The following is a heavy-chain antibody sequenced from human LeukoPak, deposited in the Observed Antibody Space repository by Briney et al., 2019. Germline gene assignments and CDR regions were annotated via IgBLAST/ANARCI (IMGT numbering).Heavy chain of an antibody. D-gene: IGHD2-2*02. CDR1: GYTFTSYG. CDR2: ISAYNGNT. Sequence: ASVKVSCKASGYTFTSYGISWVRQAPGQGLEWMGWISAYNGNTNCAQKLQGRVTMTTDTSTSTAYVELGSLRSDDTAVYYCARAIPYYYYYYMDVWGKGTTVTVSS. J-gene: IGHJ6*03. V-gene: IGHV1-18*01. CDR3: ARAIPYYYYYYMDV.